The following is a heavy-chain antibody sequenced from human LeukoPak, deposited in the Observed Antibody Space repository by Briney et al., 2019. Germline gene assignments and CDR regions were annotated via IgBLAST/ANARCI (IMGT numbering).Heavy chain of an antibody. V-gene: IGHV3-48*02. CDR3: VRELGRGVSYFDY. J-gene: IGHJ4*02. CDR1: GFTFSDNG. CDR2: ISSSSSVI. D-gene: IGHD3-10*01. Sequence: GGSLRLSCAASGFTFSDNGMNWVRQAPGKGLEWLSYISSSSSVIYYVDSVKGRFTISRDNAKNSLYLQMDSLRDEDTAVYYCVRELGRGVSYFDYWGEGTLVTVSS.